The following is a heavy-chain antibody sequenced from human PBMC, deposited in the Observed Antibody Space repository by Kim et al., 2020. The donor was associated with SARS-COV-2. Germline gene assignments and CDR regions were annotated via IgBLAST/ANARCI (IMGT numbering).Heavy chain of an antibody. Sequence: GGSLRLSCAASGFTFSTYAMTWVRQAPGKGLEWVSTISDTGGGTYYADSVKGRFTISRDNSKNTLYLQMNSLRVEDTAVYYCAGYYYGSGSYDRSVDYWG. CDR3: AGYYYGSGSYDRSVDY. V-gene: IGHV3-23*01. J-gene: IGHJ4*01. CDR2: ISDTGGGT. CDR1: GFTFSTYA. D-gene: IGHD3-10*01.